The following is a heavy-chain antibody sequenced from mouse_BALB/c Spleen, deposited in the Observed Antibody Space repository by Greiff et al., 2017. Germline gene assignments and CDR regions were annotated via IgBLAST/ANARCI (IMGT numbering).Heavy chain of an antibody. J-gene: IGHJ4*01. V-gene: IGHV1-7*01. CDR3: ARFNGVYDYAAMDY. D-gene: IGHD2-3*01. CDR2: INPSTGYT. Sequence: VQLQQSGAELAKPGASVKMSCKASGYTFTSYWMHWVKQRPGQGLEWIGYINPSTGYTEYNQKFKDKATLTADKSSSTAYMQLSSLTSEDSAVYYCARFNGVYDYAAMDYWGQGTSVTVSS. CDR1: GYTFTSYW.